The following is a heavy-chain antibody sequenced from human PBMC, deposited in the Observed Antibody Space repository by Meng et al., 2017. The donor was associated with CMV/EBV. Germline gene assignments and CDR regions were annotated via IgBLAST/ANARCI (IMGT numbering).Heavy chain of an antibody. D-gene: IGHD3-3*01. CDR2: IKQDGSEK. J-gene: IGHJ5*02. CDR3: ARAALWSGSIWFDP. V-gene: IGHV3-7*01. Sequence: GGSLRLSCAASGFTFSSYWMSWVRHAPGKGLEWVANIKQDGSEKYYVDSVKGRFTISRDNAKHSLYLQMNRLRAEDTAVYYCARAALWSGSIWFDPWGQGTLVTISS. CDR1: GFTFSSYW.